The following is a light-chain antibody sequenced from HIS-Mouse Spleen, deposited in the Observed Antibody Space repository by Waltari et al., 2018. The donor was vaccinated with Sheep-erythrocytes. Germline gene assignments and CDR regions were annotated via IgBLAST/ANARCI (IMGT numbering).Light chain of an antibody. V-gene: IGLV2-14*01. CDR1: SSDGGGYNY. CDR2: AVS. J-gene: IGLJ3*02. Sequence: QSALTQPASVSGSPGQSITISCTGTSSDGGGYNYVSWYQQPPGKAPKLMIYAVSNRPSGVSHRFSGSTSRNTASLTISGLQAEDEADYYCSSYTSSSTWVFGGGTKLTVL. CDR3: SSYTSSSTWV.